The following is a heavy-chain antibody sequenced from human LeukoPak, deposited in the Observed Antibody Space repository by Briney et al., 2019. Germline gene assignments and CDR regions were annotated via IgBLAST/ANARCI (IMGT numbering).Heavy chain of an antibody. D-gene: IGHD1-20*01. CDR1: RFTFDDYA. CDR3: AKDIAPGITGSFDY. CDR2: ISWNSGSI. Sequence: GGSLRLSCAASRFTFDDYAMHWVRQAPGKGLEWVSGISWNSGSIGYADSVKGRFTISRDNAKNSLYLQMNSLGAEDTALYYCAKDIAPGITGSFDYWGQGTLVTVSS. V-gene: IGHV3-9*01. J-gene: IGHJ4*02.